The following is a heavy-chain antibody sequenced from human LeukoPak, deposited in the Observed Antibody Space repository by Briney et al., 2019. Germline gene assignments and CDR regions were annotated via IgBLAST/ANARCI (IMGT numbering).Heavy chain of an antibody. J-gene: IGHJ4*02. CDR2: INHSGST. V-gene: IGHV4-34*01. CDR3: GVGYSYGPAPMN. Sequence: SETLSLTCAVYGGSFSGYYWSWICQPPGKGLEWIGEINHSGSTNYNPSLKSRVTISVDTSKNQFSLKLSSVTAADTAVYYCGVGYSYGPAPMNWGQGTLVTVSS. CDR1: GGSFSGYY. D-gene: IGHD5-18*01.